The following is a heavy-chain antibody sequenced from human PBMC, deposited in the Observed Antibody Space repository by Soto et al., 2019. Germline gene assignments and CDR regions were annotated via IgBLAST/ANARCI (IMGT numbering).Heavy chain of an antibody. Sequence: GGSLRLSCAASGFTFDDYTMHWVRQAPGKGLEWVSLISWDGGSTYYADSVKGRFTISRDNSKNSLYLQMNSLRTEDTALNYCAKDSSGVSIAGHVYYYCMDVWGQGTTVTVSS. CDR2: ISWDGGST. J-gene: IGHJ6*02. CDR3: AKDSSGVSIAGHVYYYCMDV. D-gene: IGHD6-6*01. V-gene: IGHV3-43*01. CDR1: GFTFDDYT.